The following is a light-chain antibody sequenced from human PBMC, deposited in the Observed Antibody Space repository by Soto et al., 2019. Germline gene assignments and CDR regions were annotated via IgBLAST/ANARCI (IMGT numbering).Light chain of an antibody. CDR1: QSVSGW. Sequence: DIQMTQSPSTLSASVGDTVTVTCRASQSVSGWLDWYQQKPGEAPKLLIYDASALPRGVPSRFSGSGSGTKVTLTIASLQPDDFATCYCQKYETFSGTFGPGTKVEI. CDR2: DAS. V-gene: IGKV1-5*01. CDR3: QKYETFSGT. J-gene: IGKJ1*01.